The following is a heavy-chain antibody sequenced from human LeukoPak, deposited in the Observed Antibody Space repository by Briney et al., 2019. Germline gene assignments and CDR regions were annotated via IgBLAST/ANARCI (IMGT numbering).Heavy chain of an antibody. V-gene: IGHV4-39*07. D-gene: IGHD1-7*01. J-gene: IGHJ4*02. Sequence: PSETLSLTCIVPDGSISSSSYYWAWIRQSPGKGLEWIGTFSSGGSAYYNPSLTSRVSIPKDTSDNQFSLRLYSVTAADTAVYYCARKQTGTMYDVWGQGTQVTVSS. CDR1: DGSISSSSYY. CDR2: FSSGGSA. CDR3: ARKQTGTMYDV.